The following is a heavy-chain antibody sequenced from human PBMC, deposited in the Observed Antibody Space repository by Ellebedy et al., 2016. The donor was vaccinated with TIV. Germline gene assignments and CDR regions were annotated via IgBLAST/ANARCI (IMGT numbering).Heavy chain of an antibody. D-gene: IGHD3-10*01. V-gene: IGHV1-24*01. CDR3: ATVSQHYGSGRVYYMDV. CDR2: FDPEDGET. Sequence: ASVKVSCXVSGYTLTELSMHWVRQAPGKGLEWMGGFDPEDGETIYAQKFQGRVTMTEDTSTDTAYMELSSLRSEDTAVYYCATVSQHYGSGRVYYMDVWGKGTTVTVSS. CDR1: GYTLTELS. J-gene: IGHJ6*03.